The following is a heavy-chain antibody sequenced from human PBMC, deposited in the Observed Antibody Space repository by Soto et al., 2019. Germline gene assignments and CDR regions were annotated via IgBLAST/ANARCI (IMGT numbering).Heavy chain of an antibody. CDR1: GYTFSDYY. CDR2: INPNSGGT. J-gene: IGHJ4*02. CDR3: ATEPATAKPEGVDF. V-gene: IGHV1-2*02. D-gene: IGHD1-1*01. Sequence: ASVKVSCKASGYTFSDYYIHWVRQAPGQGLEWMGWINPNSGGTKYAPKFQGGVNMTRDTSITTAYMELSRLRSGDTDVYYCATEPATAKPEGVDFWAQATMVTVSS.